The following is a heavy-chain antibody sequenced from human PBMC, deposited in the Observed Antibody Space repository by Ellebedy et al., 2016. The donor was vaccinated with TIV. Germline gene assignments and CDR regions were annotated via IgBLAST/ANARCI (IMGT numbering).Heavy chain of an antibody. CDR2: IIPIFGTA. CDR1: GGTFSSYA. J-gene: IGHJ4*02. V-gene: IGHV1-69*13. D-gene: IGHD3-9*01. CDR3: ARGGYFDWLTSDY. Sequence: SVKVSCXASGGTFSSYAISWVRQAPGQGLEWMGGIIPIFGTANYAQKFQGRVTITADESTSTAYMELSSLRSEDTAVYYCARGGYFDWLTSDYWGQGTLFTVSS.